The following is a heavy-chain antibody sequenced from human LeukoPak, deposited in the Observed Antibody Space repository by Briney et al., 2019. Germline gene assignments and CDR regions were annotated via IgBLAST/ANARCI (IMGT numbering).Heavy chain of an antibody. CDR2: IYPGDSDT. CDR1: GYSFTSYW. CDR3: ATVPNYYGVTGQTQYFQH. Sequence: GESLKISCKGSGYSFTSYWIGWVRQMPGKGPEWMGIIYPGDSDTRYSPSFQGQVTISADKSISTAYLQWSSLKASDTAMYYCATVPNYYGVTGQTQYFQHWGQGTLVTVSS. D-gene: IGHD3-10*01. V-gene: IGHV5-51*01. J-gene: IGHJ1*01.